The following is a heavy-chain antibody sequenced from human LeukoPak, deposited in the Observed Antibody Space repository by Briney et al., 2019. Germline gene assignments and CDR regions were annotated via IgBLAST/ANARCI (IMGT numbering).Heavy chain of an antibody. CDR3: ARASGYSYGLDY. CDR1: GGSFSGYY. CDR2: INHSGST. D-gene: IGHD5-18*01. Sequence: PSETLSLTCAVYGGSFSGYYWSWIRQPPGKGPEWIGEINHSGSTNYNPSLKSRVTISVDTSKNQFSLKLSSVTAADTAVYYCARASGYSYGLDYWGQGTLVTVSS. V-gene: IGHV4-34*01. J-gene: IGHJ4*02.